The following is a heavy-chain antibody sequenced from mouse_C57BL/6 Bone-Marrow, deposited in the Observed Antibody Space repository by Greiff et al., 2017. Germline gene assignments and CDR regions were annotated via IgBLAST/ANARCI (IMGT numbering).Heavy chain of an antibody. D-gene: IGHD1-1*01. V-gene: IGHV1-53*01. Sequence: QVQLKQPGTELVKPGASVKLSCKASGYTFTSYWMHWVKQRPGQGLEWIGNINPSNGGTNYNEKFKSKATLTVDKSSSTAYMQLSSLTSEDSAVYYCARGITTVVAFDYWGQGTTLTVSS. CDR1: GYTFTSYW. J-gene: IGHJ2*01. CDR2: INPSNGGT. CDR3: ARGITTVVAFDY.